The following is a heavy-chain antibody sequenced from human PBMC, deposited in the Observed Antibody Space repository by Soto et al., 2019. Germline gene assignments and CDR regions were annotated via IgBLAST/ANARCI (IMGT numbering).Heavy chain of an antibody. J-gene: IGHJ4*02. V-gene: IGHV1-69*08. CDR2: IIPVLGIS. CDR1: GGTFSSYT. D-gene: IGHD3-9*01. CDR3: ARDFGPAVTGDSTNNLFDH. Sequence: VQLVQSGPEVKKPGSSVKVSCKASGGTFSSYTISWVRQAPGQGLEWMGRIIPVLGISDFAQKFQGRITITADKSTSTAYLALSSLRSDATAVSYCARDFGPAVTGDSTNNLFDHWGQGTLVTVSS.